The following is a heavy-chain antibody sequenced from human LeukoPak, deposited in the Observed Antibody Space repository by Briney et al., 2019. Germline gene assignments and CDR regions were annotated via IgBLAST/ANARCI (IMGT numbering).Heavy chain of an antibody. CDR3: AREAWYYYDSSGYYQHLPFDY. D-gene: IGHD3-22*01. CDR1: GGSISSYY. V-gene: IGHV4-4*07. Sequence: PSETLSLTCTVSGGSISSYYWSWIRQPAGKGLEWIGRIYTSGSTNYNPSLKSRVTMSVDTSKNQFSLKLSSVTAADTAVYYCAREAWYYYDSSGYYQHLPFDYWGQGTLVTVSS. J-gene: IGHJ4*02. CDR2: IYTSGST.